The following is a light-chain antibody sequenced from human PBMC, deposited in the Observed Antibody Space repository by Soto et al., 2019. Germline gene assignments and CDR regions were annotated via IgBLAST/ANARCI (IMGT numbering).Light chain of an antibody. V-gene: IGLV1-51*01. CDR3: GSWDSSLSAYV. Sequence: QSVLTQPPSVSAAPGQKVTISCSGSSSNIGGNSVSWYQQLPGTAPKLLIYDDNKRPSGIPDRFSGSKSGTSATLGITGFQTGDEADYYCGSWDSSLSAYVFGTGTKVTAL. J-gene: IGLJ1*01. CDR1: SSNIGGNS. CDR2: DDN.